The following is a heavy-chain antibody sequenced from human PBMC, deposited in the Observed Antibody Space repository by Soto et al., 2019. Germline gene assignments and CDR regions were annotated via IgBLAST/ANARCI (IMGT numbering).Heavy chain of an antibody. J-gene: IGHJ5*02. Sequence: QVQLVQSGAEVKKPGASVKVSCKASGYTFTSYDINWVRQATGQGLEWMGWMNPNSGNTGYAQKFQGRVTMTRNTSISTAYMELRSLRSEHTAVYYCARDSAAAGTGWFDPWGQGTLVTVSS. D-gene: IGHD6-13*01. CDR3: ARDSAAAGTGWFDP. V-gene: IGHV1-8*01. CDR1: GYTFTSYD. CDR2: MNPNSGNT.